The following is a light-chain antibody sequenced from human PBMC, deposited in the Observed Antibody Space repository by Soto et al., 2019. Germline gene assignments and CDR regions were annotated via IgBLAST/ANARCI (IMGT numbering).Light chain of an antibody. CDR3: SSYTSSSTPYV. J-gene: IGLJ1*01. V-gene: IGLV2-14*01. CDR1: SSDVGGYKY. CDR2: EVS. Sequence: QSVLTQPPSASGSPGQSITISCTGTSSDVGGYKYVSWYQQHPGKAPKLMIYEVSNRPSGVSNRFSGSKSGNTASLTISGLQAEDAADYYCSSYTSSSTPYVFGTGTKVTVL.